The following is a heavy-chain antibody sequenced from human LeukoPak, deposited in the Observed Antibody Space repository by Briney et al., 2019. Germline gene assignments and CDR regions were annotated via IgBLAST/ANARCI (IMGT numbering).Heavy chain of an antibody. Sequence: ASVKVSCKASGYTFTTYGLSWVRQAPGQGLEWLGWISTYDDNIKYAQSLQGRLTLTIDTSTSTAYMELRSLTSDDTAVYYCARETYSNILTGTDYWGPGTLVTVSS. J-gene: IGHJ4*02. CDR1: GYTFTTYG. CDR3: ARETYSNILTGTDY. CDR2: ISTYDDNI. D-gene: IGHD3-9*01. V-gene: IGHV1-18*01.